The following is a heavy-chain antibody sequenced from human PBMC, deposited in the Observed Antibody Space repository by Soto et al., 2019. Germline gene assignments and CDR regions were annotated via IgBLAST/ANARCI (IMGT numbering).Heavy chain of an antibody. CDR3: ARDVRRLFVPYYFGMDV. Sequence: GGSLRLSCAASGFTLGEYYMNWISQVPGKVMEWISYISGSTSTVYYADSMRSLVTISRNSSKNSPYLQMNSLRAEDSAVYYCARDVRRLFVPYYFGMDVWGQGTTVTVSS. V-gene: IGHV3-11*01. CDR1: GFTLGEYY. CDR2: ISGSTSTV. D-gene: IGHD2-8*01. J-gene: IGHJ6*02.